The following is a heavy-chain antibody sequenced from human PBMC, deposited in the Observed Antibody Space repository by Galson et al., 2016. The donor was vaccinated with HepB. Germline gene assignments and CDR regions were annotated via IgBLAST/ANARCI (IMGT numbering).Heavy chain of an antibody. Sequence: SVKVSCKASGYTFTSYYMHWVRQAPGQGLEWMGIINPSGGSTRYAQKFQGRVTMTRDTSTSTVYMELSSLRSEDTAVYYCARGTVTPFHYYYYYMDVWGKGTTVTVSS. D-gene: IGHD4-17*01. V-gene: IGHV1-46*01. J-gene: IGHJ6*03. CDR1: GYTFTSYY. CDR3: ARGTVTPFHYYYYYMDV. CDR2: INPSGGST.